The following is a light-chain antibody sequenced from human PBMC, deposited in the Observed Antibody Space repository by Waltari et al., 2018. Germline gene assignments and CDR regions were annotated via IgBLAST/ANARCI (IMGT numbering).Light chain of an antibody. CDR3: QQYGTSAVT. V-gene: IGKV3-20*01. CDR1: QSVRSNF. J-gene: IGKJ2*01. CDR2: GAS. Sequence: EIVLTQSPGPLSLSPGERATLSCRASQSVRSNFLAWYQQKPGQAPRLLLYGASSRAFGIPDRFSGSGSGTDFTLTINRVEPEDFAVYYCQQYGTSAVTFGQGTKLEIK.